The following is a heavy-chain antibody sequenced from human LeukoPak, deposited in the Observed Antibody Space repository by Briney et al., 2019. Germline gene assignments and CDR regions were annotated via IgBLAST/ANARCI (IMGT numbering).Heavy chain of an antibody. J-gene: IGHJ5*02. V-gene: IGHV4-34*01. Sequence: SETLSLTCAVYGGSFSGYYWSWIRQLPGKGLEWIGEINHSGRTNYNPSLKSRVTISADTSKNQFSLELRSATAADTAVYYCARAYYSTSWFPHWGQGALVTVSS. D-gene: IGHD3-10*01. CDR3: ARAYYSTSWFPH. CDR2: INHSGRT. CDR1: GGSFSGYY.